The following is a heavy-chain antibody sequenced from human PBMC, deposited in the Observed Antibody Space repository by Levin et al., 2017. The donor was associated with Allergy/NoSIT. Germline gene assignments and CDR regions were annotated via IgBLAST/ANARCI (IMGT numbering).Heavy chain of an antibody. D-gene: IGHD4-11*01. V-gene: IGHV4-31*03. CDR3: VRGLDYSKLGY. J-gene: IGHJ4*02. CDR1: GGSVSSGVYY. CDR2: IHPSGST. Sequence: PSETLSLTCTVSGGSVSSGVYYWGWIRQHPGKGLECIGYIHPSGSTYYNPSLNSRVTMSVDTSKNQISLKMTSVTAADTAVYYCVRGLDYSKLGYWGQGTLVTVSS.